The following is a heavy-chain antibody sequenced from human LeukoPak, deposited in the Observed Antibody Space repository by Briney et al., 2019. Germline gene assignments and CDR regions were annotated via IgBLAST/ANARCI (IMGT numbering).Heavy chain of an antibody. CDR1: GFTFSSYE. J-gene: IGHJ4*02. V-gene: IGHV3-48*03. D-gene: IGHD1-26*01. Sequence: GGSLRLSCAASGFTFSSYEMNWVRQAPGKGLEWVSYISSSGSNIYYADSVKGRFTISRDNAKNSLYLQMNSLRAEDTAVYYCARELYSGTYNYWGRGTLVTVSS. CDR3: ARELYSGTYNY. CDR2: ISSSGSNI.